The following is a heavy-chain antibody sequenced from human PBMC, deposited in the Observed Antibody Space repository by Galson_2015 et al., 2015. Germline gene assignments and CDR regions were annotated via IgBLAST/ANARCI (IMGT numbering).Heavy chain of an antibody. Sequence: PALVKPTQTLTLTCTFSEFSLSTSGVGVGWIRQPPGKALEWLALIYWDDDKRYSPSLKSRLIITKDTSKNQVVLTMTHMDPVDTATYYCAHSHIDRSFDYWGQGTLVTVSS. J-gene: IGHJ4*02. CDR1: EFSLSTSGVG. V-gene: IGHV2-5*02. CDR3: AHSHIDRSFDY. D-gene: IGHD2-21*01. CDR2: IYWDDDK.